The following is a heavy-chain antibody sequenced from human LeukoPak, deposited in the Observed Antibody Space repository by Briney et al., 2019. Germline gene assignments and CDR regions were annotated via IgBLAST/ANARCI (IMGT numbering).Heavy chain of an antibody. CDR3: AKDKYSPVRSMSGAAYYFDF. J-gene: IGHJ4*02. D-gene: IGHD6-13*01. CDR1: GFTFSSYA. Sequence: PGGSLRLPCVASGFTFSSYAMTWVRQAPGEGLEWVSGISGSGTNAYYADSVRGRFTISRDNSKNTLYLQMNSLRAEDTAVYHCAKDKYSPVRSMSGAAYYFDFWGPGTLVTVSS. V-gene: IGHV3-23*01. CDR2: ISGSGTNA.